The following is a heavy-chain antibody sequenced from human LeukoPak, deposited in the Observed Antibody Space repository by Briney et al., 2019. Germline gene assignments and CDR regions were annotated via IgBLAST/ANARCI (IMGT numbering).Heavy chain of an antibody. CDR2: IKQDGSEK. V-gene: IGHV3-7*01. D-gene: IGHD4-17*01. J-gene: IGHJ4*02. CDR3: ARDELDYGDPV. Sequence: GGSLRLSCVDSGFTLSSYRMSWVRQAPGKGLEWVANIKQDGSEKYYVDSVKGRFTISRDNAKNSLYLQMNSLRAEDTAVYYCARDELDYGDPVWGQGTLVTVSS. CDR1: GFTLSSYR.